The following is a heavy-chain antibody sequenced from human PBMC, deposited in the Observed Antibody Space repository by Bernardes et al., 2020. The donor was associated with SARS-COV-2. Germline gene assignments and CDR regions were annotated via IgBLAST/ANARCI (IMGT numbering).Heavy chain of an antibody. V-gene: IGHV1-2*02. J-gene: IGHJ4*02. D-gene: IGHD2-15*01. Sequence: ASVKVSCKASGYTFTGYYMHWVRQAPGQGLEWMGWINPNSGGTNSAQNFQGRVTVTRDTSISPAYMELSRLRSDDTAVDYCARDKGGGSRLLDYWGQGTLVAVSA. CDR2: INPNSGGT. CDR1: GYTFTGYY. CDR3: ARDKGGGSRLLDY.